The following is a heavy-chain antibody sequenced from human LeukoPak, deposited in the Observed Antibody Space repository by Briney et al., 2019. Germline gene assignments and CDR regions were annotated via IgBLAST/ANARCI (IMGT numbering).Heavy chain of an antibody. V-gene: IGHV4-59*01. Sequence: PSETLSLTCTVSGGSISSYYWSWIRQPPGKGLEWIGYIYYSGSTNYNPSLKSRVTISVDTSKNQFSLKLSSVTAADTAVYYCARDRNRDYCCFDLWGRGTLVTVSS. J-gene: IGHJ2*01. CDR3: ARDRNRDYCCFDL. CDR2: IYYSGST. CDR1: GGSISSYY. D-gene: IGHD1-14*01.